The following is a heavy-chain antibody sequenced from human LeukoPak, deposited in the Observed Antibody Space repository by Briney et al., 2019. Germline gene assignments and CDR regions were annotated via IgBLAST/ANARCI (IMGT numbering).Heavy chain of an antibody. CDR2: INPNSGGT. Sequence: ASVKVSCKASGYTFTGYNMHWVRQAPGQELEWMGRINPNSGGTNYAQKFQGRVTMTRDTSISTAYMELSRLRSDDTAVYYCARVEYCGGDCNFDYWGQGTLVTVSS. J-gene: IGHJ4*02. D-gene: IGHD2-21*02. CDR3: ARVEYCGGDCNFDY. CDR1: GYTFTGYN. V-gene: IGHV1-2*06.